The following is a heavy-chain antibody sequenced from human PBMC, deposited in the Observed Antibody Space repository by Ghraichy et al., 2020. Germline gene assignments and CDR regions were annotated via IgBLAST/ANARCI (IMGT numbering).Heavy chain of an antibody. CDR3: ARDPIPTAMVSGRHYYYYYYMDV. D-gene: IGHD5-18*01. CDR2: IYTSGST. CDR1: GGSISSGSYY. J-gene: IGHJ6*03. Sequence: SQTLSLTCTVSGGSISSGSYYWSWIRQPAGKGLEWIGRIYTSGSTNYNPSLKSRVTMSVDTSKNQFSLKLSSVTAADTAVYYCARDPIPTAMVSGRHYYYYYYMDVWGKGTTVTVSS. V-gene: IGHV4-61*02.